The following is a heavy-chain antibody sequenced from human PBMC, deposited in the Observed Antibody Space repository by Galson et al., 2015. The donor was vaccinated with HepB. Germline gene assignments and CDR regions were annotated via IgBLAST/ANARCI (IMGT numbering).Heavy chain of an antibody. CDR1: GFTFSSYA. J-gene: IGHJ4*02. D-gene: IGHD2-2*01. CDR2: IRGSGGST. Sequence: SLRLSYAASGFTFSSYAMSWVRQAPGKGLEWVSAIRGSGGSTYYADSVKGRFTISRDNSKNTLYPQMNSRRAEDTAVYYCAKDLEVVPAALDYWGQGTLVTVSS. CDR3: AKDLEVVPAALDY. V-gene: IGHV3-23*01.